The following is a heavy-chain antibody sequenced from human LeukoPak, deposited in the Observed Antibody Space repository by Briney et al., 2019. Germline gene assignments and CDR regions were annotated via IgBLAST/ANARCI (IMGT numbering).Heavy chain of an antibody. V-gene: IGHV4-59*01. CDR1: GGSISSYY. J-gene: IGHJ4*02. Sequence: SETLSLTCTVSGGSISSYYWSWIRQPPGKGLEWIGYIYYSGSTNYNPSLKSRVTISVDTSKNQFSLKLSSVTAADTAVYYCARGGDFTDYWGQGTLVTVSS. D-gene: IGHD3-10*01. CDR3: ARGGDFTDY. CDR2: IYYSGST.